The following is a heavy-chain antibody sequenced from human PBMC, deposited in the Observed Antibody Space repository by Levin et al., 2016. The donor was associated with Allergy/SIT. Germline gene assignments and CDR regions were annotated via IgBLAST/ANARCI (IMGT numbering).Heavy chain of an antibody. CDR2: IYSSGST. Sequence: SETLSLTCSVSGGSISTYYWSWIRQPAGKGLEWIGRIYSSGSTNYSPPLKSRVTMSVDTSKNQFSLKLNSVTAADTAVYYCARVGSAMLTTSHFDCWGQGTLVTVSS. CDR1: GGSISTYY. D-gene: IGHD4-11*01. V-gene: IGHV4-4*07. J-gene: IGHJ4*02. CDR3: ARVGSAMLTTSHFDC.